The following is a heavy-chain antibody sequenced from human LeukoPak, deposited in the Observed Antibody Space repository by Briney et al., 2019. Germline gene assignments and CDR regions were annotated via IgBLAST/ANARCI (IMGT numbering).Heavy chain of an antibody. CDR2: ISWNSGSI. V-gene: IGHV3-9*01. Sequence: GGSLRLSCAASGFTFYDYAMPWVRHAPGKGLEWVSGISWNSGSIGYADSVKGRFTISRDNAKNSLYLQMNSPRAEDTALYYCAKDIDFTYYYDSSGYSGYFDYWGQGTLVTISS. CDR1: GFTFYDYA. CDR3: AKDIDFTYYYDSSGYSGYFDY. J-gene: IGHJ4*02. D-gene: IGHD3-22*01.